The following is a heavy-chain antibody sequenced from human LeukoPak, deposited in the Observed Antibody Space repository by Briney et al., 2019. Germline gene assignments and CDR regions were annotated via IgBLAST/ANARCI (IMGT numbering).Heavy chain of an antibody. CDR3: ARNGVGYGGNYGMDV. Sequence: PGESLKISCKGSGYSFTSYWIGWVRQMPGKGLEWMGIIYPGDSDTRYSPSFQGQVTISADKSISTAYLQWSSLKASDTAMYYCARNGVGYGGNYGMDVWGQGTTVTVSS. CDR1: GYSFTSYW. CDR2: IYPGDSDT. J-gene: IGHJ6*02. V-gene: IGHV5-51*01. D-gene: IGHD4-23*01.